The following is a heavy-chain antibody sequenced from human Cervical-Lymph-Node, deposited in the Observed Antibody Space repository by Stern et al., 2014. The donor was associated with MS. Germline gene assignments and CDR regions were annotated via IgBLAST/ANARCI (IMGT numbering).Heavy chain of an antibody. D-gene: IGHD3-9*01. CDR2: VIPIFGST. V-gene: IGHV1-69*01. J-gene: IGHJ4*02. CDR3: ARGRGNSFDGRWVFDY. Sequence: VQLMQSGAEVKKPGSSVKVSCKASGGTLNNYAISWVRQAPGQGLEWLGGVIPIFGSTYFSRKFQGRVTITADGSASAAFMELSSLTSEDTAVYYCARGRGNSFDGRWVFDYWGQGTLVSVSS. CDR1: GGTLNNYA.